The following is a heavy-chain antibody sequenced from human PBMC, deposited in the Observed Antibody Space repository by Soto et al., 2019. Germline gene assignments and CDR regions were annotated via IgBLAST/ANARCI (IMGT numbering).Heavy chain of an antibody. Sequence: SETLSLTCSVSGDSISRNVYYWTWIRQHPGKGLEWIGHSYYAGSSYYNPSLKSRVTISLDTSKHQFSLKLSSVTAADTAVYFCARGLTTLYYFDSWGQGTLVTVSS. J-gene: IGHJ4*02. CDR3: ARGLTTLYYFDS. D-gene: IGHD3-16*01. CDR1: GDSISRNVYY. CDR2: SYYAGSS. V-gene: IGHV4-31*03.